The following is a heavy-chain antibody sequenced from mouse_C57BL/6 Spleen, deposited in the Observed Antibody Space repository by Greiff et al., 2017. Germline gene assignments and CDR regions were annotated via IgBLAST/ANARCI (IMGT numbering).Heavy chain of an antibody. CDR1: GYTFTSYW. Sequence: QVQLQQPGAELVRPGSSVKLSCTASGYTFTSYWMHWVKQRPIQGLEWIGNIDPSDSATHYNQKFKDKDTVTVDKSSSTAYMQLSRLTSEDSAVYYCASTGDDSLYYAMDYWGQGTSVTVSS. V-gene: IGHV1-52*01. D-gene: IGHD2-4*01. CDR2: IDPSDSAT. J-gene: IGHJ4*01. CDR3: ASTGDDSLYYAMDY.